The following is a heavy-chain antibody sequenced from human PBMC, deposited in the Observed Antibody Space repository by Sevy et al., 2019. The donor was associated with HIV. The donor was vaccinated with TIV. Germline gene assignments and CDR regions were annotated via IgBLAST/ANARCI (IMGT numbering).Heavy chain of an antibody. CDR1: GYTFTSYG. J-gene: IGHJ4*02. Sequence: ASVKVSCKASGYTFTSYGISWVRQAPGQGLEWMGWISAYNGNTNYAQKLQGRVTMTTDKSTSTAYMELRSLRSDDTAVYYCPSAPPNYSDSSGSLGYWGQGALVTVSS. V-gene: IGHV1-18*01. CDR2: ISAYNGNT. D-gene: IGHD3-22*01. CDR3: PSAPPNYSDSSGSLGY.